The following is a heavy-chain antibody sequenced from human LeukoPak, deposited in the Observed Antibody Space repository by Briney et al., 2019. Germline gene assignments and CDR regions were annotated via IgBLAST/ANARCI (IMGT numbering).Heavy chain of an antibody. Sequence: GGSLRLSCADSGFTFRRYYMSWLRQAPGKGLERVANINLDGSEVYYVDSVKSRFTISRDNAKNSLYLQMNSLRAGDTAVYYCAREGGTYYYDSSGYIDWGQGTLVTVSS. J-gene: IGHJ4*02. V-gene: IGHV3-7*01. CDR2: INLDGSEV. CDR1: GFTFRRYY. CDR3: AREGGTYYYDSSGYID. D-gene: IGHD3-22*01.